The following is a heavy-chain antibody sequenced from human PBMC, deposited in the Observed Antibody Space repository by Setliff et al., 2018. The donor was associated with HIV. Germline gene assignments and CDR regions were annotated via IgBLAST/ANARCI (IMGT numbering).Heavy chain of an antibody. Sequence: SVKVSCKASGYTLTTYAMHWVRQAPGQRLEWMGWINVDNDNTKYSQKFQGRVTLTRDTSASTAYMELSGLRSEDTAVYYCASSAVAGSTPVLIYYYYGMDVWGQGTAVTVSS. CDR3: ASSAVAGSTPVLIYYYYGMDV. D-gene: IGHD6-19*01. CDR2: INVDNDNT. CDR1: GYTLTTYA. J-gene: IGHJ6*02. V-gene: IGHV1-3*01.